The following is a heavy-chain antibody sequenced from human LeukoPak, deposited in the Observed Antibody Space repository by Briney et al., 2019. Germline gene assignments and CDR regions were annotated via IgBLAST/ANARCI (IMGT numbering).Heavy chain of an antibody. D-gene: IGHD3-22*01. V-gene: IGHV4-59*08. CDR1: GASISSWY. Sequence: SETLSLTCTVSGASISSWYWSWIRQPPGKGLEWIGYIYGSGNTNYNPSLKSRVTISVDTSKNQFSLKLSSVTAADTAVYYCASYTHYDSSGSFDYWGQGTLVTVSS. CDR3: ASYTHYDSSGSFDY. J-gene: IGHJ4*02. CDR2: IYGSGNT.